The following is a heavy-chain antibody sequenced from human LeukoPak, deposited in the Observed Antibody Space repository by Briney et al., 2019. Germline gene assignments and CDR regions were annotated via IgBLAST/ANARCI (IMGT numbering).Heavy chain of an antibody. V-gene: IGHV3-48*03. CDR1: GFTFSSYE. D-gene: IGHD3-16*01. Sequence: GGSLRLSCAASGFTFSSYEMNWVRQAPGKGLEWISYVSANGDTIYYADSVSGRFTISRDNAKNSLYLQMSSMRAEDTAVYYCVSAYGGLLDYWGQGTLVTVSS. J-gene: IGHJ4*02. CDR2: VSANGDTI. CDR3: VSAYGGLLDY.